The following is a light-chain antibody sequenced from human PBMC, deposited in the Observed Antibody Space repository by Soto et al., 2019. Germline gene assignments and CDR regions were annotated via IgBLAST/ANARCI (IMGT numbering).Light chain of an antibody. V-gene: IGKV3-20*01. CDR1: QNIYTGY. J-gene: IGKJ3*01. CDR3: QQFSGSLT. CDR2: GAS. Sequence: EVVLTQSPGTLSLSPGESATLSCRASQNIYTGYLAWYQQKPGQAPWLLISGASDRATGIPDRFTGSGSGTDFTLTISRLEPEDFAVYYCQQFSGSLTFGPGTKVDFK.